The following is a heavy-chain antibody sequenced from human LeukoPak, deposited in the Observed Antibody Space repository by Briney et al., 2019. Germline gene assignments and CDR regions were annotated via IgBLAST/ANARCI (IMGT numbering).Heavy chain of an antibody. CDR2: ISSHGT. D-gene: IGHD4-17*01. V-gene: IGHV3-23*01. J-gene: IGHJ3*01. CDR3: ARDPNGDYIGAFDF. Sequence: GGSLRLSCAASGFTFSSYAMIWVRQAPGKGLEWVGAISSHGTQYADSAQGRFTISRDNSKNTLYLQMNSLRADDTAVYCCARDPNGDYIGAFDFWGQGTMVTVSS. CDR1: GFTFSSYA.